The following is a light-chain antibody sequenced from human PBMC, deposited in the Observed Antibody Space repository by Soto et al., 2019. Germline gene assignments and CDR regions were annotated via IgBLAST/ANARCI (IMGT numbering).Light chain of an antibody. CDR2: AAS. V-gene: IGKV3-20*01. J-gene: IGKJ2*01. CDR1: QSVIGSY. Sequence: EIVLTQSPDTLSLCPGERATLSCRASQSVIGSYLAWYQQKPGQAPRLLIYAASSRAPGIPDRFSGSGSGTDFTLTISRLEPEDFVLYYCHQYGSSPNTFGQGTKLEIK. CDR3: HQYGSSPNT.